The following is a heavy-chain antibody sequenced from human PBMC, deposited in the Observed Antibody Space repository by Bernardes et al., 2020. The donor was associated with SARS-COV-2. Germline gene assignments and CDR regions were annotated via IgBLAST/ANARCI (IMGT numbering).Heavy chain of an antibody. Sequence: ASVKVSCKASGYTFTAYFIHWVRQAPGQGLEWMGWINPNTGGTTYVQKFQGRVTMTRDTSITTAYMELSWLGSDDTAIYYCARTRTTISTTGIPVDYWGKGTLVNVCS. CDR2: INPNTGGT. CDR1: GYTFTAYF. V-gene: IGHV1-2*02. CDR3: ARTRTTISTTGIPVDY. J-gene: IGHJ4*02. D-gene: IGHD2-21*02.